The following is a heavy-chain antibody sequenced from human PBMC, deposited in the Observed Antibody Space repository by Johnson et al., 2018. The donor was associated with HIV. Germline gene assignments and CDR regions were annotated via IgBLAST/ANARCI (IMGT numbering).Heavy chain of an antibody. Sequence: VQVVESGGGLVQPGRSLRLSCTASGFTFGDYAMSWFRQAPGKGLEWVGFIRSKAYGGTTEYAASVKGRFTISRDNSKSTVYLQMNSLRAEDTAVYYCAKVLTPMVTWGSGDAFDIWGQGTKVTVSS. CDR1: GFTFGDYA. V-gene: IGHV3-49*03. CDR2: IRSKAYGGTT. D-gene: IGHD5-18*01. J-gene: IGHJ3*02. CDR3: AKVLTPMVTWGSGDAFDI.